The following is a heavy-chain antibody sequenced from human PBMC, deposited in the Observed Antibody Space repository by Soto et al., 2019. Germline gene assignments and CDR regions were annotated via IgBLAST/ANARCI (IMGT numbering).Heavy chain of an antibody. V-gene: IGHV1-69*13. J-gene: IGHJ6*02. D-gene: IGHD1-1*01. CDR2: IIPMFGTA. CDR3: ALPDRAKTGTHMGYYYAMDV. Sequence: ASVKVSFKVSGGTLSTYGISWVRQAPGEGLEWIGGIIPMFGTANYAQKLETRVTITADESTSTVYMELSRLRSGDTAVYYCALPDRAKTGTHMGYYYAMDVSGQGTTVTVSS. CDR1: GGTLSTYG.